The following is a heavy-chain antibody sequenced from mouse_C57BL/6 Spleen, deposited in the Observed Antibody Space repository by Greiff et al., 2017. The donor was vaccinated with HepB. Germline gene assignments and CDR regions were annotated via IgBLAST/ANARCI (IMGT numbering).Heavy chain of an antibody. Sequence: VQVVESGAELVKPGASVKISCKASGYGFSSYWMNWVKQRPGKGLEWIGQIYPGDGDTNYNGKFKGKATLTADKSSSTAYMQLSSLTSEDSAVYFCAREGVYYYGSSPGFDVWGTGTTVTVSS. V-gene: IGHV1-80*01. CDR1: GYGFSSYW. CDR2: IYPGDGDT. J-gene: IGHJ1*03. D-gene: IGHD1-1*01. CDR3: AREGVYYYGSSPGFDV.